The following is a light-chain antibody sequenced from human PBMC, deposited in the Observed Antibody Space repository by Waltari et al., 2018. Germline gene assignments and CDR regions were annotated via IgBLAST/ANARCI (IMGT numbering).Light chain of an antibody. V-gene: IGLV1-44*01. CDR1: SSNIGRNT. Sequence: QSVLTQPPSASGTPGQRVTISCSGSSSNIGRNTVNWYQQLPGTAPKLLIHRNNERPRGVPDRFSGSKSGTSASLAISGLQSEDEADYYCAAWNGGENVHWVFGGGTKLTVL. CDR2: RNN. J-gene: IGLJ3*02. CDR3: AAWNGGENVHWV.